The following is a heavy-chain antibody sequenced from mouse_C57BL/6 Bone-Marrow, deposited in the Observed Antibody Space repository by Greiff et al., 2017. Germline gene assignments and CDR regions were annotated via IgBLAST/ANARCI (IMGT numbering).Heavy chain of an antibody. D-gene: IGHD1-1*01. V-gene: IGHV5-16*01. Sequence: VQLKESEGGLVQPGSSMKLSCTASGFTFSDYYMAWVRQVPEKGLEWVANINYDGSSTYYLDSLKSRFIISRDNAKNILYLQMSSLKSEDTATYYCAREPLLLRWYFDVWGTGTTVTVSS. CDR2: INYDGSST. J-gene: IGHJ1*03. CDR1: GFTFSDYY. CDR3: AREPLLLRWYFDV.